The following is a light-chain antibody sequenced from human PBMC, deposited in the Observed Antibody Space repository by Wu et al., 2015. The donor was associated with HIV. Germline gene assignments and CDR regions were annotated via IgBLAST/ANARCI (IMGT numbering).Light chain of an antibody. CDR2: AAS. CDR1: QGISSW. CDR3: YQHGGLPRT. J-gene: IGKJ4*01. V-gene: IGKV1-12*01. Sequence: DIQMTQSPSSVSASVGDRVTITCRASQGISSWLAWYQQKPGKAPKLLIYAASSLQSGVPSRFSGSGSGTDFTLIINKIEPEDFAVYYCYQHGGLPRTFGRGTKVEV.